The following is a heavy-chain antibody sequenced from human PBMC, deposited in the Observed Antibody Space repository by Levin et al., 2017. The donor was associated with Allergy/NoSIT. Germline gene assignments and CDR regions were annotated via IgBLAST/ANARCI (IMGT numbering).Heavy chain of an antibody. D-gene: IGHD2-15*01. CDR1: GYTFTNNF. V-gene: IGHV1-18*01. J-gene: IGHJ4*02. CDR3: AREGCSGGHCYVDY. CDR2: FSAHNGNT. Sequence: GASVKVSCKTSGYTFTNNFITWVRQAPGQGLEWMGWFSAHNGNTNYAHNYQGRVTMTADTATNTAYMELRSLRSDDPAVYYCAREGCSGGHCYVDYWGQGTLITVSS.